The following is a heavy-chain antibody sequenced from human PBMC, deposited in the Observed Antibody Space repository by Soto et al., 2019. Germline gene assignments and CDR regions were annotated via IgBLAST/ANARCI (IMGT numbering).Heavy chain of an antibody. D-gene: IGHD6-13*01. CDR2: IYPGDSDT. V-gene: IGHV5-51*01. CDR1: GYSFTSYW. Sequence: GESLKISCKGSGYSFTSYWIGWVRQMPEKGLELMGIIYPGDSDTRYSPSFQGQVTISADKSISTAYLQWSSLKASDTAMYYCARTAAAGKYYYGMGVWGQGTTVTVSS. J-gene: IGHJ6*02. CDR3: ARTAAAGKYYYGMGV.